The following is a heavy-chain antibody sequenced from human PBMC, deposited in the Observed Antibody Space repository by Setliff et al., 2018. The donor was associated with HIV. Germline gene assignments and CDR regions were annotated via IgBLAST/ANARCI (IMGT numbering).Heavy chain of an antibody. CDR2: IYYSGST. J-gene: IGHJ1*01. CDR1: GGSISSYY. Sequence: LSLTCTVSGGSISSYYWSWIRQPPGKGLEWIGYIYYSGSTNYNPSLKSRVTISVDTSKNQFSLKLSSVTAADTAVYYCARLSGWYLNAEYFQHWGQGTLVTVSS. CDR3: ARLSGWYLNAEYFQH. D-gene: IGHD2-15*01. V-gene: IGHV4-59*01.